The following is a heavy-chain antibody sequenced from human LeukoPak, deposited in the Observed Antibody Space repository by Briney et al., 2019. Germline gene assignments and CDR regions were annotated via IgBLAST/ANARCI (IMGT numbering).Heavy chain of an antibody. J-gene: IGHJ5*02. CDR2: IYHSGSA. CDR3: ARGLYYDYVWGSYRKKRNWFDP. V-gene: IGHV4-4*02. CDR1: GVSISSSDW. D-gene: IGHD3-16*02. Sequence: PSGTLSLTCAVSGVSISSSDWWSWLRQPPGKGLEWIGEIYHSGSANYNPSLKSRVTISVDKSKNQSSLKLSSVTAADTAVYYCARGLYYDYVWGSYRKKRNWFDPWGQGTLVTVSS.